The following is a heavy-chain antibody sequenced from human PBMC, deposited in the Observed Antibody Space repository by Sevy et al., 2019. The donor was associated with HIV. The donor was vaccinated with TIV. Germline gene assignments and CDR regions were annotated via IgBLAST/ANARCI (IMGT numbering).Heavy chain of an antibody. CDR1: GFTFSSYG. CDR3: AKSFLAAVPTYYYYGMDV. Sequence: GGSLRLSCAASGFTFSSYGMHWVRQAPGKGLEWVAVISYDGSNKYYADSVKGRFTISMDNSKNTLYLQMNSLRAEDTAVYYCAKSFLAAVPTYYYYGMDVWGQGTTVTVSS. D-gene: IGHD3-16*01. CDR2: ISYDGSNK. J-gene: IGHJ6*02. V-gene: IGHV3-30*18.